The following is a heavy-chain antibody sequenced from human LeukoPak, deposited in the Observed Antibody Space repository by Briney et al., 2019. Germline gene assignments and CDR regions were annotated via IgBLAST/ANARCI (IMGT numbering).Heavy chain of an antibody. V-gene: IGHV4-34*01. D-gene: IGHD4-17*01. Sequence: SETLSLTCAVYGGSFSGYYWSWIRQPPGKGLEWIGEINHSRSTNYNPSLKSRVTISVDTSKNQFSLKLSSVTAADTAVYYCARGSTVTGDTDAFDIWGQGTMVTVSS. CDR2: INHSRST. CDR1: GGSFSGYY. J-gene: IGHJ3*02. CDR3: ARGSTVTGDTDAFDI.